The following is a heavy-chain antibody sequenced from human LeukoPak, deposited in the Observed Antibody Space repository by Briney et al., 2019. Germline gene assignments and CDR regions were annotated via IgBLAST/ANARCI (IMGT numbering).Heavy chain of an antibody. CDR1: GFTFSSYS. J-gene: IGHJ6*04. CDR3: ARDVATMVRGVIITSYYYGMDV. D-gene: IGHD3-10*01. V-gene: IGHV3-21*01. Sequence: GGSLRLSCAASGFTFSSYSMNWVRQAPGKGLEWVSSISSSSSYIYYADSVKGRFTISRDNAKNSLYLQMNSLRAEDTAVYYRARDVATMVRGVIITSYYYGMDVWGKGTTVTVSS. CDR2: ISSSSSYI.